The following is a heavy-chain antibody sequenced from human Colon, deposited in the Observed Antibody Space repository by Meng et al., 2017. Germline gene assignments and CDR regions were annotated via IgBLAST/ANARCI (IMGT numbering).Heavy chain of an antibody. V-gene: IGHV4-4*02. CDR1: GGSISSNNW. CDR3: ARVPTTVDPFES. CDR2: IYQSGST. Sequence: QGSGPGLVKPSGTLSLTCTVSGGSISSNNWWSWVRQSPGRGLEWIGEIYQSGSTNYSPSLKSRVTISLDKSKNQFSLKVSYMTAADTAVYFCARVPTTVDPFESWGQGTLVTVPS. J-gene: IGHJ4*02. D-gene: IGHD4-23*01.